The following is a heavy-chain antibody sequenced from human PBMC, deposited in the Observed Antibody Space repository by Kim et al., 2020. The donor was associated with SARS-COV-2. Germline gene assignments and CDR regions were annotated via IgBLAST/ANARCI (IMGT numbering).Heavy chain of an antibody. Sequence: SVKVSCKASGGTFSSYAISWVRQAPGQGLEWMGGIIPIFGTANYAQKFQGRVTITADESTSTAYMELSSLRSEDTAVYYCARVAGLMVRRWAIGFDPWGQGTLVTVSS. CDR3: ARVAGLMVRRWAIGFDP. CDR2: IIPIFGTA. CDR1: GGTFSSYA. V-gene: IGHV1-69*13. D-gene: IGHD3-10*01. J-gene: IGHJ5*02.